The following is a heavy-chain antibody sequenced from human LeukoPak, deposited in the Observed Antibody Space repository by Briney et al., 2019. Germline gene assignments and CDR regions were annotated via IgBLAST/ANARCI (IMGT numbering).Heavy chain of an antibody. V-gene: IGHV1-18*04. CDR1: GNTFTGYY. D-gene: IGHD1-1*01. Sequence: SAKVSCKASGNTFTGYYMHWVRQAPGQGLEWMGWISAYNGNTNYAQKLQGRVTMTTDTSTSTAYMELRSLRSDDTAVYYCARYRRWVAYFKHWGQGTLVTVSS. CDR3: ARYRRWVAYFKH. CDR2: ISAYNGNT. J-gene: IGHJ1*01.